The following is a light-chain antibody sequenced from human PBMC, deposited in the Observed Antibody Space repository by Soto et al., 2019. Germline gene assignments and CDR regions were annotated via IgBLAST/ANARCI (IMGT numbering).Light chain of an antibody. CDR2: AVS. J-gene: IGKJ2*01. V-gene: IGKV1-17*01. Sequence: DIRMTQSPSSLSASVGDRVTITCRASQGISNDLGWYQQKPGKAPKRLIYAVSSLQSAVPSRFSGSGSGTEFPLTISSLQSEDFATYYCLQHNSYPFPFGQGTKLEIK. CDR3: LQHNSYPFP. CDR1: QGISND.